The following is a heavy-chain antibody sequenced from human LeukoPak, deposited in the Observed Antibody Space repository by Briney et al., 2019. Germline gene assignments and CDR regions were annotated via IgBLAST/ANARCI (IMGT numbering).Heavy chain of an antibody. CDR1: GYTFTGYY. Sequence: GASVKVSCKASGYTFTGYYMHWVRQAPGQGLEWMGWINPNSGGTNYAQKFQGRVTMTRDTSISTAYMELSRLRFDDTAVYYCARDPSDIVVVPAAMYFDYWGQGTLVTVSS. D-gene: IGHD2-2*01. CDR2: INPNSGGT. J-gene: IGHJ4*02. CDR3: ARDPSDIVVVPAAMYFDY. V-gene: IGHV1-2*02.